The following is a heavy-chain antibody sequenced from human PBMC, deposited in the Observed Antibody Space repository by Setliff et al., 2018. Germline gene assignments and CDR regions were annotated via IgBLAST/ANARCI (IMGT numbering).Heavy chain of an antibody. D-gene: IGHD5-12*01. CDR2: IHTSGGT. V-gene: IGHV4-4*08. Sequence: SETLSLTCSVSGASISSYFWTWIRQPPGKGLEWIGNIHTSGGTNYNPSLKSRVTISVDLTENQFSLILRSAVAADTAVYYCARERGDIVSTTSYYYYMDVWGKGTTVTVSS. J-gene: IGHJ6*03. CDR3: ARERGDIVSTTSYYYYMDV. CDR1: GASISSYF.